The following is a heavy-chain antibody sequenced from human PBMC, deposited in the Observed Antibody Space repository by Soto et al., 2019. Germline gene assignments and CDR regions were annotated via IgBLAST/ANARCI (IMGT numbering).Heavy chain of an antibody. CDR1: GGSINSYF. CDR2: IYYSGST. V-gene: IGHV4-59*01. Sequence: PWETLSLTCTVSGGSINSYFWSWIRQSPGKGLEWIGHIYYSGSTSYSPSLKSRVSISVDTSKNQFSLEVHSVTAADTAVYYCARAGTNMVQFDYWGQGTLLTVSS. CDR3: ARAGTNMVQFDY. D-gene: IGHD3-10*01. J-gene: IGHJ4*02.